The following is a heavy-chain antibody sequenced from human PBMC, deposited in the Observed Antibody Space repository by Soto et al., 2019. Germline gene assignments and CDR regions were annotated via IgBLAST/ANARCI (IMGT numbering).Heavy chain of an antibody. CDR3: AKDYGSSRYFFDY. CDR1: GFTFINYA. CDR2: ISGNGAST. Sequence: GGSLRLSCAASGFTFINYAMTWGRQAPGEGLEWVSTISGNGASTHYADSVKGRFSISRDNSKNTLYLQMNSLRADDTAVYYCAKDYGSSRYFFDYWGQGALVTVSS. J-gene: IGHJ4*02. D-gene: IGHD6-19*01. V-gene: IGHV3-23*01.